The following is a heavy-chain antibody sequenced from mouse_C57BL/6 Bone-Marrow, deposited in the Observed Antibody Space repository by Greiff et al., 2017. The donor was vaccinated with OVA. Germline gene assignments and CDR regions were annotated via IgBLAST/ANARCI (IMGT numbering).Heavy chain of an antibody. CDR2: IHPNSGSN. Sequence: QFQLQQPVAALVQPVASVTLSCTASGYTFTSYWMHWVKQRPGQGLEWIGMIHPNSGSNNYNAKFKSKATLTVDKSSRTAYMELSSMTAEDSAVYYCARDGYYAPYAMGYWGKGASVTVAS. CDR1: GYTFTSYW. CDR3: ARDGYYAPYAMGY. D-gene: IGHD2-3*01. J-gene: IGHJ4*01. V-gene: IGHV1-64*01.